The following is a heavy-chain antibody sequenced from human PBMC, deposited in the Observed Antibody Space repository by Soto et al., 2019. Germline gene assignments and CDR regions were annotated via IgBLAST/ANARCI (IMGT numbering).Heavy chain of an antibody. J-gene: IGHJ5*02. CDR3: ARSIAARLNWFDP. CDR2: IKQDGGEK. D-gene: IGHD6-6*01. Sequence: ESGGGLVQPGGSLRLSCAASGFTFSSYWMSWVRQAPGKGPEWVANIKQDGGEKYYVDSVKGRFTISRDNAKHSLYLQMNSLRAEDTAVYYCARSIAARLNWFDPWGQGTLVTVSS. V-gene: IGHV3-7*01. CDR1: GFTFSSYW.